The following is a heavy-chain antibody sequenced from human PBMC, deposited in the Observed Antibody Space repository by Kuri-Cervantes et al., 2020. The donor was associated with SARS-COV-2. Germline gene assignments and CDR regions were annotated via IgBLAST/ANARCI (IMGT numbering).Heavy chain of an antibody. CDR2: IYSGGST. V-gene: IGHV3-53*05. CDR3: AKDRVGVQDF. J-gene: IGHJ4*02. D-gene: IGHD2-21*01. Sequence: GGSLRLSCAASGFTVSSNYMSWVRQAPGKGLEWVSVIYSGGSTYYADSVKGRFTISRDNSKNTLYLHMKSLRSEDTAMYYCAKDRVGVQDFWGQGTLVTVSS. CDR1: GFTVSSNY.